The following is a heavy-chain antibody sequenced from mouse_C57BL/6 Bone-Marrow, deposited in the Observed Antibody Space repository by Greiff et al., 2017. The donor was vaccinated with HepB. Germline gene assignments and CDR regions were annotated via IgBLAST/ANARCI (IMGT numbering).Heavy chain of an antibody. J-gene: IGHJ1*03. D-gene: IGHD1-1*01. V-gene: IGHV5-9-1*02. CDR2: ISSGGDYI. CDR3: TRDYYGRRGWYFDV. Sequence: EVHLVESGEGLVKPGGSLKLSCAASGFTFSSYAMSWVRQTPEKRLEWVAYISSGGDYIYYADTVKGRFTISRDNARNTLYLQMSSLKSEDTAMYYCTRDYYGRRGWYFDVWGTGTTVTVSS. CDR1: GFTFSSYA.